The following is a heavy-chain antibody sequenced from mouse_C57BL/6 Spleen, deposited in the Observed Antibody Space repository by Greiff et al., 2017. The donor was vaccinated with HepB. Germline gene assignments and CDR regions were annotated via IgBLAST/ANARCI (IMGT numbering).Heavy chain of an antibody. CDR1: GYTFTSYG. V-gene: IGHV1-81*01. CDR3: ARDEDFYAMDY. CDR2: IYPRSGNT. J-gene: IGHJ4*01. Sequence: VQLQESGAELARPGASVKLSCKASGYTFTSYGISWVKQRTGQGLEWIGEIYPRSGNTYYNEKFKGKATLTADKSSSTAYMELRSLTSEDSAVYFCARDEDFYAMDYWGQGTSVTVSS.